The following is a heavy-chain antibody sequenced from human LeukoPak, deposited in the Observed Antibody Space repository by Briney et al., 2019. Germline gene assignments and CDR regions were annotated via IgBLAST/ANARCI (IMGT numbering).Heavy chain of an antibody. V-gene: IGHV1-2*06. CDR3: ARDLYDSSGYYLNWFDP. J-gene: IGHJ5*02. D-gene: IGHD3-22*01. CDR2: INPNSGGT. Sequence: ASVKVSCKASGYTFTGYYMHWVRQAPGQGLEWMGRINPNSGGTNYAQKFQGRVTMTRDTSISTAYMELSRPRSDDTAVYYCARDLYDSSGYYLNWFDPWGQGTLVTVSS. CDR1: GYTFTGYY.